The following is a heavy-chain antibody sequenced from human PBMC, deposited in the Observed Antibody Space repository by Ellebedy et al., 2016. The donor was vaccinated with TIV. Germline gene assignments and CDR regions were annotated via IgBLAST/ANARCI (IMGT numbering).Heavy chain of an antibody. CDR1: GGSINSSNW. CDR3: ARSHDDCLTGPCGFDF. Sequence: MPSETLSLTCAVSGGSINSSNWWSWVRPPPGKGLECIGAIYQSGSTNYTPSLKSRVTISLDKSKNQFSRKLSSVTAADTAVYFGARSHDDCLTGPCGFDFWGQGTLVTVSS. D-gene: IGHD3-9*01. V-gene: IGHV4-4*02. J-gene: IGHJ4*02. CDR2: IYQSGST.